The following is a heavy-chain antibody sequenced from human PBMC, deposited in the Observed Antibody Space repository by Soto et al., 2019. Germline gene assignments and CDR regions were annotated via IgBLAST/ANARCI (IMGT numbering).Heavy chain of an antibody. CDR2: IHSSGST. V-gene: IGHV4-4*07. Sequence: PSETLSLTCTVSGVSISSFYWSWIWQPAGKGLEWIGRIHSSGSTNQNPSLKSRVTMSVDTSNNQFSLKVSSVTAADTAVYYCALVAARRSSGTDVWGQGTTVTVSS. D-gene: IGHD6-6*01. CDR3: ALVAARRSSGTDV. CDR1: GVSISSFY. J-gene: IGHJ6*02.